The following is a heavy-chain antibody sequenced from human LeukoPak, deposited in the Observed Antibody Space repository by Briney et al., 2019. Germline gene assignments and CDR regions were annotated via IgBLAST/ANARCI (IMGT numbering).Heavy chain of an antibody. J-gene: IGHJ5*02. V-gene: IGHV3-23*01. CDR1: GFTFSSFG. CDR3: VKIAPDLP. Sequence: GGSLRLSCAASGFTFSSFGMTWVRQAPGKGLEWVSAISDNGGSIFYADSVKGRFTISRDNSKNSLYLQMNSLRADDTAVYYCVKIAPDLPWGQGTLVTVSS. D-gene: IGHD2-21*01. CDR2: ISDNGGSI.